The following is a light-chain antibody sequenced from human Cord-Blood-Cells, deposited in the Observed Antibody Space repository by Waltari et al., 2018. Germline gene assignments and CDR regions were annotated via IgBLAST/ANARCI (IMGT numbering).Light chain of an antibody. CDR2: DDS. Sequence: SYVLTQPPSVSVAPGKTARITCGGNNIGGTSVHWYQQKPDQAPVLVVYDDSDRPSGIPERFSGSNSGNTATLTISRVEAGDEADYYCQVWDSSSDHYVFGTGTKVTVL. CDR3: QVWDSSSDHYV. CDR1: NIGGTS. V-gene: IGLV3-21*03. J-gene: IGLJ1*01.